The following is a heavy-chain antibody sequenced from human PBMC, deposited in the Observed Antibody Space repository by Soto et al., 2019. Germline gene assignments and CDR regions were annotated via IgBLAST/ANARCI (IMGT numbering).Heavy chain of an antibody. CDR2: ISYDGSNK. D-gene: IGHD2-15*01. Sequence: QVQLVESGGGVVQPGRSLRLSCAGSGFTFTNYGLHWVRQAPGKGLEWVAAISYDGSNKYYADSVKGRFTISRDYSKSMLYLQMDSLRAEDTAVYYCAKDGAPRYCTRSSCHPAGAYWGQGTLVTVS. CDR1: GFTFTNYG. V-gene: IGHV3-30*18. J-gene: IGHJ4*02. CDR3: AKDGAPRYCTRSSCHPAGAY.